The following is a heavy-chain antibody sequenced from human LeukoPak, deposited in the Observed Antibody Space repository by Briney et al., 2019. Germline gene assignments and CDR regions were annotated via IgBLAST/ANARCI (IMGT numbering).Heavy chain of an antibody. D-gene: IGHD1-26*01. CDR3: ARGPYSGSYPDH. Sequence: SETLSLTCTASGYSISSGYYWGWIRQPPGKGLEWIGSIYHSGSTYYNPSLKSRVTISVDTSKNQFSLKLSSVNAADTAVYYCARGPYSGSYPDHWGQGTLVTVSS. V-gene: IGHV4-38-2*02. CDR2: IYHSGST. J-gene: IGHJ4*02. CDR1: GYSISSGYY.